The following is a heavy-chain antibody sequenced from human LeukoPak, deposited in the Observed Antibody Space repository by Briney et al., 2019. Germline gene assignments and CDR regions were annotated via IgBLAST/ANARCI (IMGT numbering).Heavy chain of an antibody. Sequence: GGSLRLSCAASGFTFSNYAMNWVRQAPGKGLEWVSSISDSGGSTYYADSVKGRFTISRDNFKNTLYLQMNSLRAEDTAVYYCAKDRQLWPTYNWFDPWGQGTLVTVSS. J-gene: IGHJ5*02. CDR2: ISDSGGST. V-gene: IGHV3-23*01. D-gene: IGHD5-18*01. CDR1: GFTFSNYA. CDR3: AKDRQLWPTYNWFDP.